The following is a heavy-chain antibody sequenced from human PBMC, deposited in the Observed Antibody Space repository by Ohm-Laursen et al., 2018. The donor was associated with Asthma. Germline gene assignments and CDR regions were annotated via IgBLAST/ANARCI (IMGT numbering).Heavy chain of an antibody. V-gene: IGHV3-30*04. J-gene: IGHJ6*02. D-gene: IGHD6-13*01. CDR1: GLTFSRHS. CDR3: AGQKTGYSSSWNYYYYGMDV. Sequence: SLRLSCAASGLTFSRHSLHWVRQATGKGLEWVAGIYYDGSSKYYADSVKGRFTISGDNSKNTLYLQMNSLRAEDTAVYYCAGQKTGYSSSWNYYYYGMDVWGQGTTVTVS. CDR2: IYYDGSSK.